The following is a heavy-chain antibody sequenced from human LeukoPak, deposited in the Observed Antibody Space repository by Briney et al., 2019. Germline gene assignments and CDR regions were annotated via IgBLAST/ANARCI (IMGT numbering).Heavy chain of an antibody. CDR3: ANDLGWIQLNLG. V-gene: IGHV4-4*07. J-gene: IGHJ4*02. Sequence: SETLSLTCTASGGSISSYYWSWIRQPAGKGLEWIGRISSSGSTNYDPSLKSRVTISVDTSKNQFSLKLSSVTAADTAVYYCANDLGWIQLNLGRGQGTLVTVSS. D-gene: IGHD5-18*01. CDR2: ISSSGST. CDR1: GGSISSYY.